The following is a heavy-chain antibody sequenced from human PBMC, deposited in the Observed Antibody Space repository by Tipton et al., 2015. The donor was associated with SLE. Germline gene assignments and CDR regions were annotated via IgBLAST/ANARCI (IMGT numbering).Heavy chain of an antibody. V-gene: IGHV3-30*03. J-gene: IGHJ4*02. D-gene: IGHD6-13*01. CDR3: AARYTSSWYRGNYFDY. CDR2: ISSDGTKT. CDR1: GFTFNTYE. Sequence: RSLRLSCAASGFTFNTYEMIWVRQAPGKGLDWVAVISSDGTKTFYADFVKGRFTISRDNSKNTLYLQMTSLRADDTAVYYCAARYTSSWYRGNYFDYWGQGTLVTVSS.